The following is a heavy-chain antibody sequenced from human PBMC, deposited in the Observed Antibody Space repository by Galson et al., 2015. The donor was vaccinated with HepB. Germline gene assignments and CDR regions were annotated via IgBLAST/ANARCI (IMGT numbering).Heavy chain of an antibody. Sequence: TLSLTCTVSGGSISSHYWSWIRQPPGKGLEWIGYIFYSGSTNYNPSLKSRVTISIDTSKNHFSLNLTSVTDADTALYYCARAGFYPDWYFDLWGRGTLVTVSS. CDR1: GGSISSHY. D-gene: IGHD3-22*01. CDR3: ARAGFYPDWYFDL. V-gene: IGHV4-59*11. CDR2: IFYSGST. J-gene: IGHJ2*01.